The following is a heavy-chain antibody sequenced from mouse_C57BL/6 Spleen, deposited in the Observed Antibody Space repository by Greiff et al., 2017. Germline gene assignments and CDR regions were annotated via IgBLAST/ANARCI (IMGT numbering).Heavy chain of an antibody. Sequence: QVQLQQSGPGLVQPSQSLSITCTVSGFSLTSYGVHWVRQSPGKGLEWLGVIWSGGSTDYNAAFISRLSISKDNSKSQVFFKMNSLQADDTAIYYCARNRGYYYGSSYEKSFDYWGQGTTLTVSS. CDR2: IWSGGST. J-gene: IGHJ2*01. CDR3: ARNRGYYYGSSYEKSFDY. V-gene: IGHV2-2*01. D-gene: IGHD1-1*01. CDR1: GFSLTSYG.